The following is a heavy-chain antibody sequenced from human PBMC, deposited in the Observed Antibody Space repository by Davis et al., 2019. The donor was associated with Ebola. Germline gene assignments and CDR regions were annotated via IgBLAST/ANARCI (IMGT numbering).Heavy chain of an antibody. D-gene: IGHD3-3*01. V-gene: IGHV3-48*02. Sequence: SVKGRFTISRDNAKNSLYLQMNSLRDEDTAVYYCARSELITIFGVVYYYYYGMDVWGQGTTVTVSS. J-gene: IGHJ6*02. CDR3: ARSELITIFGVVYYYYYGMDV.